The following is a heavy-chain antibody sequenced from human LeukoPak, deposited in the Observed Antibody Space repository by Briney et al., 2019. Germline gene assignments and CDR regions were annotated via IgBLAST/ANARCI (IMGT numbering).Heavy chain of an antibody. J-gene: IGHJ4*02. CDR1: GFAFSTYD. V-gene: IGHV3-23*01. D-gene: IGHD3-16*01. CDR3: AKVLRQWTHALLFAS. CDR2: ISGSGGSA. Sequence: GGSLRLSCAASGFAFSTYDMGWVRQAPGKGLEWVSVISGSGGSAYYADSVKGRFTISRDNSKNPLYLQMNSLRGAHTAVYYSAKVLRQWTHALLFASWGQGTLVTVSS.